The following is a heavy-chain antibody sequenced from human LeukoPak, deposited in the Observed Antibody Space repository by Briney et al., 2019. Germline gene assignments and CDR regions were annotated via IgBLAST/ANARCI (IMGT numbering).Heavy chain of an antibody. CDR1: GFDFSNSF. V-gene: IGHV3-11*01. D-gene: IGHD6-19*01. J-gene: IGHJ4*02. Sequence: GGSLRLSCTASGFDFSNSFMSWVRQAPGKGLKWISYISSRSTTIYYADSVKGRFTISRDNGKNTVYLQMNNLRVDDTAVFYCGKGSLAVAATPLDFWGQGTLVTVSS. CDR3: GKGSLAVAATPLDF. CDR2: ISSRSTTI.